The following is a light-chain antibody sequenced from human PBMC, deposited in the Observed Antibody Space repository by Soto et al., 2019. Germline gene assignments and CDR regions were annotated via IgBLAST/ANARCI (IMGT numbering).Light chain of an antibody. CDR2: GAS. CDR1: QDIGSV. V-gene: IGKV1-8*01. CDR3: QHYLNYPIT. Sequence: AIRITQSPSSLSASTGDTVTITCRASQDIGSVLAWYQQKPGTAPKVLISGASNLHGGVPSRFSGSGSRTDFTLTITHLQSEDFATYYCQHYLNYPITFGQGTKV. J-gene: IGKJ1*01.